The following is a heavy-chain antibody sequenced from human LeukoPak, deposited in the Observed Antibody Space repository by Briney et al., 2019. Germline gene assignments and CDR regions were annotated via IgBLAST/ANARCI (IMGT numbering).Heavy chain of an antibody. V-gene: IGHV3-23*01. D-gene: IGHD3-10*02. CDR2: ISGLGDST. J-gene: IGHJ6*04. CDR3: AELGITMIGGV. Sequence: GGSLRLSCAASGFTFISYAMSWVRQAPGKGLEWVSGISGLGDSTYYADSVKGRFTISRDNSKNTLYLQMNSLRAEDTAVYYCAELGITMIGGVWGKGTTVTISS. CDR1: GFTFISYA.